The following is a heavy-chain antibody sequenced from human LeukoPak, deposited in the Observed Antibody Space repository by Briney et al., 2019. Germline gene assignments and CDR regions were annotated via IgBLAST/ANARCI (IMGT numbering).Heavy chain of an antibody. D-gene: IGHD2-2*01. CDR1: GGSISSYY. J-gene: IGHJ6*02. CDR2: IYYSGST. CDR3: ASSRYCSSTSCPVGYYYYGMDV. Sequence: SETLSLTCTVSGGSISSYYWSWIRQPPGKGLEWIGYIYYSGSTNYNPSLKSRVTISVDTSKNQFSLKLSTVTAADTAVYYCASSRYCSSTSCPVGYYYYGMDVWGQGTTVTVSS. V-gene: IGHV4-59*08.